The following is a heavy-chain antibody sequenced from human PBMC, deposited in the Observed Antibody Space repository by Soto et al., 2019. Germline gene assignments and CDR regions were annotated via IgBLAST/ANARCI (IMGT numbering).Heavy chain of an antibody. D-gene: IGHD2-15*01. CDR1: GFTFSSYA. Sequence: PGGSLRLSCAASGFTFSSYAMSWVRQAPGKGLEWVSAISGSGGSTYYADSVKGRFTISRDNSKNTLYLQMNSLRAEDTAVYYCAKPLFPYCSGGSCYPTYPPYYYYYYMDVWGKGTTVTVSS. CDR3: AKPLFPYCSGGSCYPTYPPYYYYYYMDV. J-gene: IGHJ6*03. V-gene: IGHV3-23*01. CDR2: ISGSGGST.